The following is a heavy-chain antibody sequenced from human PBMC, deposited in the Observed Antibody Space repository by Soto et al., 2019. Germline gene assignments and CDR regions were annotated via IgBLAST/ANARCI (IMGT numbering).Heavy chain of an antibody. D-gene: IGHD2-21*02. CDR2: IYYSGST. Sequence: PSETLSLTCTVSGGSISYYYWSWIRQPPGKGLEWIGYIYYSGSTNYNPSLKSRVTISVDTSKNQFSLKLSSVTAADTAVYYCARGPLEYCGGDCYSGAFAIWGKGKMVTVPS. J-gene: IGHJ3*02. CDR1: GGSISYYY. V-gene: IGHV4-59*01. CDR3: ARGPLEYCGGDCYSGAFAI.